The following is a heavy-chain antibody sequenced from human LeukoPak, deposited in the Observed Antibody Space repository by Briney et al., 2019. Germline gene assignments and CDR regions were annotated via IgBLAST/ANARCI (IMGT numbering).Heavy chain of an antibody. J-gene: IGHJ4*02. V-gene: IGHV3-23*01. Sequence: GGSLRLSCEASGFTLSNQDINWVRQAPGKGLEWVSTISGSGGSTYYTDSVRGQFTISRDNSKNTLYLQMNSLGDEDTARYYCAKGMAECGTPNCDYWGQGTLVTVSS. CDR3: AKGMAECGTPNCDY. CDR2: ISGSGGST. D-gene: IGHD2-15*01. CDR1: GFTLSNQD.